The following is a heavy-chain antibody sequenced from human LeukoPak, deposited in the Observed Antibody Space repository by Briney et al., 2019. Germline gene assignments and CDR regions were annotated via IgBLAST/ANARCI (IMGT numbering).Heavy chain of an antibody. Sequence: GGSLRLSCVASGFIFSSYGMHWVRQAPGKGLEWVAVIWSDGSKKYYADSVKGRFTISRDNSKNTLYLQMNSLGAEDTAVYYCARGLIVGATGVDYWGQGTLVTVSS. V-gene: IGHV3-33*01. J-gene: IGHJ4*02. D-gene: IGHD1-26*01. CDR1: GFIFSSYG. CDR3: ARGLIVGATGVDY. CDR2: IWSDGSKK.